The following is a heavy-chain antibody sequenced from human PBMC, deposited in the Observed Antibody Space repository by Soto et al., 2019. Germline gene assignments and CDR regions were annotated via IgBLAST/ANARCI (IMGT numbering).Heavy chain of an antibody. V-gene: IGHV3-30*04. CDR1: GFTFSDDY. CDR2: ISYDGRQS. D-gene: IGHD3-16*01. Sequence: QLVESGGGVVQPGRPLRLSCVASGFTFSDDYMHWVRQSPGMGLEWVSVISYDGRQSHYAESVMGRLTISRDNSKNTPYLQFNSLRFEDTASSYCARVAFLGDVSLFPGDQYYGMDLWGQGTTVIVSS. CDR3: ARVAFLGDVSLFPGDQYYGMDL. J-gene: IGHJ6*02.